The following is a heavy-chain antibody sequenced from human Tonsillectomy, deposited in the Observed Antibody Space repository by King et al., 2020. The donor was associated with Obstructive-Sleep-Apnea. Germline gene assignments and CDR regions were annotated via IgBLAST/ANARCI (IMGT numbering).Heavy chain of an antibody. D-gene: IGHD1-26*01. CDR2: LSGNGGST. V-gene: IGHV3-64*01. CDR1: GFTFSSYA. CDR3: AREARTGGSYPG. Sequence: VQLVESGGGFVQPGGSLRLSCAASGFTFSSYAMHWVRQAPGKGLEYVSALSGNGGSTYFANSVKGRFTISRDNSKNTLYLQMGSLRTEDMAVYYCAREARTGGSYPGWGQGTLVTVSS. J-gene: IGHJ4*02.